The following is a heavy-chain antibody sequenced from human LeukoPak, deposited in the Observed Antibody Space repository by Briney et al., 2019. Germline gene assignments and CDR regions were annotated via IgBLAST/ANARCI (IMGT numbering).Heavy chain of an antibody. CDR1: AGSITSGSYY. J-gene: IGHJ4*02. Sequence: SETLSLTCTVSAGSITSGSYYWRWIRQHPGRGLEWIGYIYYGGRTYYNPSLKSRVTISVDTSKNQFSLKLSSVTAADTAVYYCARISLELSFDYWGQGTLVTVSS. D-gene: IGHD3-16*02. CDR2: IYYGGRT. CDR3: ARISLELSFDY. V-gene: IGHV4-31*03.